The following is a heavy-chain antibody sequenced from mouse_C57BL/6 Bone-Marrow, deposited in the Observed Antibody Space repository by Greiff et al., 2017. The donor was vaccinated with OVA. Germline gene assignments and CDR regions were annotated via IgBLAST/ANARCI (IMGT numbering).Heavy chain of an antibody. CDR3: ARHRYFDV. J-gene: IGHJ1*03. Sequence: EVNLVESGGGLVQPGGSLKLSCAASGFTFSDYYMYWVRQTPEKRLEWVAYIRNGGGSTYYPDTVKGRFTISRDNAKNTLYLQMSRLKSEDTAMYYCARHRYFDVWGTGTTVTVSS. V-gene: IGHV5-12*01. CDR1: GFTFSDYY. CDR2: IRNGGGST.